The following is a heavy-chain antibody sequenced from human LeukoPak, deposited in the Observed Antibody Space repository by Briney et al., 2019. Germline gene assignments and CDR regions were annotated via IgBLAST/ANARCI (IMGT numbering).Heavy chain of an antibody. Sequence: ASVKVSCKASGYTFNHYGISWERQAPGQGLEWIGWISVYNGHTDYAQMPRDRVIMTTDTSTSTAYLELRSLRSDDTAVYYCVRDFPMIQTYFEYWGQGTLVTVSS. J-gene: IGHJ4*02. D-gene: IGHD3-22*01. CDR3: VRDFPMIQTYFEY. CDR2: ISVYNGHT. CDR1: GYTFNHYG. V-gene: IGHV1-18*01.